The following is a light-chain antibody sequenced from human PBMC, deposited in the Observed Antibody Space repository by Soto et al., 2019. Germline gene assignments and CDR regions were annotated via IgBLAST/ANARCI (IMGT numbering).Light chain of an antibody. CDR2: WAS. J-gene: IGKJ1*01. V-gene: IGKV4-1*01. CDR1: QSVLYSSNNKNY. CDR3: QQYYSLGR. Sequence: DIVMTQSPDSLAVSLGERATINCKSSQSVLYSSNNKNYLAWYQQKPGQPPKLLIYWASTRESGVPDRFSGSGSGTVFSLPLSPLQDENGVVYYCQQYYSLGRFGQGTKVEI.